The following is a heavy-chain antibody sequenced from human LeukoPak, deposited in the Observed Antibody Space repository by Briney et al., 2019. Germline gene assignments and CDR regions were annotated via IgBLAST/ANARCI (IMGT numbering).Heavy chain of an antibody. CDR2: ISAYNGNT. CDR3: ARGEEYYYDSSGYSPFGV. CDR1: GYTFTSYD. D-gene: IGHD3-22*01. V-gene: IGHV1-18*01. J-gene: IGHJ6*02. Sequence: ASVKVSCKASGYTFTSYDINWVRQATGQGLEWMGWISAYNGNTNYAQKFQGRVTITADKSTSTAYMELSSLRSEDTAVYYCARGEEYYYDSSGYSPFGVWGQGTTVTVSS.